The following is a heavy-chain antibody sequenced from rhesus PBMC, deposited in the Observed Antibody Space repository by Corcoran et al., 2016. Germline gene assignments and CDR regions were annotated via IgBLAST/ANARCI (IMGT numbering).Heavy chain of an antibody. V-gene: IGHV4S10*01. CDR3: ARDGTAQNIVVVLTAPRLGGFDY. J-gene: IGHJ4*01. Sequence: QVQLQESGPGVVKPSETLSLTCAVSGGAISDSYRWSWIRQPTGTGLEWHGYIDGSSARTNYNPSLKSRVTISKDASKNHFSLKLSSVTAADTAVYYCARDGTAQNIVVVLTAPRLGGFDYWGQGVLVTVSS. CDR1: GGAISDSYR. CDR2: IDGSSART. D-gene: IGHD2-15*01.